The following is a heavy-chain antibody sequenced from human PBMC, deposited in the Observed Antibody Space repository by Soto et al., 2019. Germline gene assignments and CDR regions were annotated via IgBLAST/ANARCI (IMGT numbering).Heavy chain of an antibody. Sequence: SETLSLTCTVSGGSISSGDYYWSWIRQPPGKGLEWIGYIYYSGSTYYNPSLKSRVTISVDTSKNQFSLKLSSVTAAGTAVYYCARRGSSWYGVDYWGQGTLVTVSS. J-gene: IGHJ4*02. D-gene: IGHD6-13*01. CDR1: GGSISSGDYY. V-gene: IGHV4-30-4*01. CDR3: ARRGSSWYGVDY. CDR2: IYYSGST.